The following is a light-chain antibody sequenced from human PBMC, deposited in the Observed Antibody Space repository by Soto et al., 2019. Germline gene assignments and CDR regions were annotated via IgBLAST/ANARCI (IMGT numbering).Light chain of an antibody. CDR1: QTVSNN. Sequence: EIVMTQSPATLSVSPGERATLSCRASQTVSNNLAWYQQKPGRAPRLLIYNASARATGIPARFSGSGSGTECTLTISSLQSEDFAVYYCQQYNNWPPYTFGQGTKLKIK. J-gene: IGKJ2*01. CDR2: NAS. V-gene: IGKV3-15*01. CDR3: QQYNNWPPYT.